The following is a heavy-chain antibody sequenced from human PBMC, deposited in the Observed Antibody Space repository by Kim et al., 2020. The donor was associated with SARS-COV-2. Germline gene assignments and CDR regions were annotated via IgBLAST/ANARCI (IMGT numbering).Heavy chain of an antibody. Sequence: GGSLRLSCAASGFNVTNNYLSWVRQAPGKGLEWVSILYSGGGTFYADSVKGRFTVSRDNFKNILFFQMNSLRAEDTAVYYCARARPYCSGGSCYADPHAMDVWGQGTTVTVSS. D-gene: IGHD2-15*01. CDR3: ARARPYCSGGSCYADPHAMDV. J-gene: IGHJ6*02. CDR2: LYSGGGT. CDR1: GFNVTNNY. V-gene: IGHV3-53*01.